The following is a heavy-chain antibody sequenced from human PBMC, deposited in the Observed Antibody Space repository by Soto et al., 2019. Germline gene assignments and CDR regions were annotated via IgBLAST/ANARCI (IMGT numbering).Heavy chain of an antibody. V-gene: IGHV4-34*01. J-gene: IGHJ4*02. D-gene: IGHD3-22*01. Sequence: PSETLSLTCAVYGGSFSGYYWSWIRQPPGKGLEWIGEINHSGSTNYNPSLKSRVTISVGTSKNQFSLKLSSVTAADTAVYYCARGRYYYDSSGYDYWGQGTLVTVSS. CDR3: ARGRYYYDSSGYDY. CDR1: GGSFSGYY. CDR2: INHSGST.